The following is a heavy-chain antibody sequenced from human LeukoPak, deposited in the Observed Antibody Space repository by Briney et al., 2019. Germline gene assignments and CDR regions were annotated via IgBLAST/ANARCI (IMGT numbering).Heavy chain of an antibody. V-gene: IGHV1-2*02. CDR2: INPNSGGT. Sequence: ASVKVSCKASGYTFTIYGISWVRQAPGQGLEWMGWINPNSGGTNYAQKFQGRVAMTRDTSIRTAYMELSRLRSDDTAVYYCARDAIVRDYSYSDYWGQGALVTVSS. D-gene: IGHD4-11*01. CDR3: ARDAIVRDYSYSDY. J-gene: IGHJ4*02. CDR1: GYTFTIYG.